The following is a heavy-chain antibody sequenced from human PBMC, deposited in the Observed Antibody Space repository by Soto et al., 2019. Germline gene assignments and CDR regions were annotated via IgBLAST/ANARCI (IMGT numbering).Heavy chain of an antibody. Sequence: EVQLLESGGGLVQPGGSLRLSCSASGFTVSVYTMNWVRQAPGKGLEWVSGIYGNGGGTFYVDSVKGRFTISRDTSKNALYLQMNRRRAEDTAVYYCAKDMQPDSRWEIYYWGQGTLVTVSS. J-gene: IGHJ4*02. CDR3: AKDMQPDSRWEIYY. V-gene: IGHV3-23*01. CDR2: IYGNGGGT. CDR1: GFTVSVYT. D-gene: IGHD1-26*01.